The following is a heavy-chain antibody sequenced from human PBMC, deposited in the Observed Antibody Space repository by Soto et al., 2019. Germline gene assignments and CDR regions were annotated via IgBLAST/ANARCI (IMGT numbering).Heavy chain of an antibody. V-gene: IGHV5-51*01. D-gene: IGHD3-22*01. Sequence: PGESLKISCKGSGYSFTNYWIAWVRQMPGKGLEWMGIIYPGDSDTRYSPSFQGQITISVDKSISTAYLQWSSLKASDTAMYYCARNYYDSSGYFFYWGQGTLVTVSS. J-gene: IGHJ4*02. CDR1: GYSFTNYW. CDR3: ARNYYDSSGYFFY. CDR2: IYPGDSDT.